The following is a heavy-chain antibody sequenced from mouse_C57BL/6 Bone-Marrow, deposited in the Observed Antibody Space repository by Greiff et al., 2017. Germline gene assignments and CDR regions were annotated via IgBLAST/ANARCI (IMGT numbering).Heavy chain of an antibody. CDR1: GYTFTSYW. CDR2: IDPSDRYT. CDR3: AREGITTVVGNFDY. J-gene: IGHJ2*01. V-gene: IGHV1-50*01. Sequence: VKLQQPGAELVKPGASVKLSCKASGYTFTSYWMQWVKQRPGQGLEWIGEIDPSDRYTNYNQKFKGKATLTVDTSSSTAYMQLSSLTSEDSAVYYCAREGITTVVGNFDYWGQGTTLTGSS. D-gene: IGHD1-1*01.